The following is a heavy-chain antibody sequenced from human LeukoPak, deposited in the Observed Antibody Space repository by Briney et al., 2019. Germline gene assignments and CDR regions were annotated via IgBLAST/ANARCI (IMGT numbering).Heavy chain of an antibody. Sequence: SETLSLTCTVSGGSISSYYWSWIRQPPGKGLEWIGYIYYSGSTNCNPSLKSRVTISVDTSKNRFSLKLSSVTAADTAVYYCARAVVVIGLTVDHDAFDIWGQGTMVTASS. CDR2: IYYSGST. CDR3: ARAVVVIGLTVDHDAFDI. CDR1: GGSISSYY. D-gene: IGHD3-22*01. V-gene: IGHV4-59*01. J-gene: IGHJ3*02.